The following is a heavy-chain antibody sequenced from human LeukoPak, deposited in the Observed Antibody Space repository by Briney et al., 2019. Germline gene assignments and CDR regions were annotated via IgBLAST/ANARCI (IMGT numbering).Heavy chain of an antibody. V-gene: IGHV3-7*01. CDR2: IRRDGSET. CDR1: GFTFSNYW. D-gene: IGHD3-22*01. Sequence: GGSLRLSCAASGFTFSNYWMTWVRRAPGKGLEWVANIRRDGSETHYVDSVMGRFTISRDNGKNSLYLQMNSLRAEDTAVYYCARDDTHYGSSGSFYDAFDIWGQGTMVTVSS. CDR3: ARDDTHYGSSGSFYDAFDI. J-gene: IGHJ3*02.